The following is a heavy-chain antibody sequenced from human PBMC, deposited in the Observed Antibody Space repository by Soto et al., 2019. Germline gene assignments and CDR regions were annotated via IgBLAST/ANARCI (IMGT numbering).Heavy chain of an antibody. D-gene: IGHD1-26*01. Sequence: QVQLVQSGAEVKKPGASVKVSCKASGYTFTSYGISWVRQAPGQGLEWMGWISAYNGNTNYAQKLQGRVTMTTDTATSTADRELRSLRSDDTAVYYCARDWRESGSSRAFDYWGQGTLVTVSS. CDR2: ISAYNGNT. J-gene: IGHJ4*02. CDR3: ARDWRESGSSRAFDY. CDR1: GYTFTSYG. V-gene: IGHV1-18*01.